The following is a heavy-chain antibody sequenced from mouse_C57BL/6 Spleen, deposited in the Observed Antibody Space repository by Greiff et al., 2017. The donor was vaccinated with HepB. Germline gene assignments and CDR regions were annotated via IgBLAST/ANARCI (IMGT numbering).Heavy chain of an antibody. CDR2: ISDGGSYT. V-gene: IGHV5-4*01. J-gene: IGHJ4*01. CDR3: ARGGAMDY. Sequence: DVQLVESGGGLVKPGGSLKLSCAASGFTFSSYAMSWVRQTPEKRLEWVATISDGGSYTYYPDNVKGRFTISRDNAKNNLYLQMSHLKSEDTAMYYCARGGAMDYWGHGTSVTVSS. CDR1: GFTFSSYA.